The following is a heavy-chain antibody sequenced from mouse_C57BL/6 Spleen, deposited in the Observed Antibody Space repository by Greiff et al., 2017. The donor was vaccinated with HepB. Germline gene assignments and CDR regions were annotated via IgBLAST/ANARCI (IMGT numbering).Heavy chain of an antibody. D-gene: IGHD3-3*01. Sequence: EVKLMESGGGLVKPGGSLKLSCAASGFTISSYAMSWVRQTPEKRLEWVATISDGGSYTYYPDNVKGRFTISRDNAKNNLYLQMSHLKSEDTAMYYCAREGPSGDVGYFDYWGQGTTLTVSS. CDR3: AREGPSGDVGYFDY. CDR1: GFTISSYA. J-gene: IGHJ2*01. CDR2: ISDGGSYT. V-gene: IGHV5-4*03.